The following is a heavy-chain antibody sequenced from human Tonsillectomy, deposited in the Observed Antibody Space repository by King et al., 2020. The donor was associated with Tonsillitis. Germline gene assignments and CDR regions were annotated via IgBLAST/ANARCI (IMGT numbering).Heavy chain of an antibody. CDR2: VSYSGST. J-gene: IGHJ4*02. Sequence: QLQESGPGLVKPSQTLSLTCIVSGGSISSGGYYWSWIRQHPGKGLEWIGYVSYSGSTYYNPSLKSRVTISVDTSKNQFSLKLSSVTAADTAVYYCARGELHDYGDYGGIWGYYFDNWGRGTLVTVSS. CDR1: GGSISSGGYY. CDR3: ARGELHDYGDYGGIWGYYFDN. D-gene: IGHD4-17*01. V-gene: IGHV4-31*03.